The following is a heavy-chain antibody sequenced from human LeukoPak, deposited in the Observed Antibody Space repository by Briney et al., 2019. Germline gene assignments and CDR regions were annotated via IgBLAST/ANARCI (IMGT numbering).Heavy chain of an antibody. Sequence: GGSLRLSCAASGFTVSNNYMSWVRQAPGKGLEWVSLTYSGGSRYYADSVKGRFTISRDNSKNTLYLQMNSLRADDTAVYYCASYSSLDYWGQGALVTVSS. V-gene: IGHV3-53*01. CDR1: GFTVSNNY. J-gene: IGHJ4*02. CDR3: ASYSSLDY. CDR2: TYSGGSR. D-gene: IGHD3-22*01.